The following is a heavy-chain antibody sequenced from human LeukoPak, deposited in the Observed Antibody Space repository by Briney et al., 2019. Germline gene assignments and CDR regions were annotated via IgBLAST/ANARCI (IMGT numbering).Heavy chain of an antibody. D-gene: IGHD3-10*01. J-gene: IGHJ4*02. V-gene: IGHV4-34*01. CDR2: INHSGST. CDR1: GGSFSGYY. Sequence: PSETLSLTCAVYGGSFSGYYWSWIRQPPGKGLEWIGEINHSGSTNYNPSLKSRVTISVDTSKSQFSLKLSSVTAADTAVYYCAGGRGMVRGVIYFDYWGQGTLVTVSS. CDR3: AGGRGMVRGVIYFDY.